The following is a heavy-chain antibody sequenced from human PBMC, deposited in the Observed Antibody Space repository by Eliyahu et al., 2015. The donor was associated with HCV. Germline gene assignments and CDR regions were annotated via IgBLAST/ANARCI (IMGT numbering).Heavy chain of an antibody. Sequence: QVQLQESGPGLVKPSEXLSLTCXVXGGSXSSXYWSWIRQPPGKGLEWIGYXYYSGSTNYNPSLKSRVTISVDTSKNQFSLKLSSVTAADTAVYYCARVIGDWKPTNYWYFDLWGRGTLVTVSS. CDR2: XYYSGST. J-gene: IGHJ2*01. CDR1: GGSXSSXY. V-gene: IGHV4-59*01. CDR3: ARVIGDWKPTNYWYFDL. D-gene: IGHD7-27*01.